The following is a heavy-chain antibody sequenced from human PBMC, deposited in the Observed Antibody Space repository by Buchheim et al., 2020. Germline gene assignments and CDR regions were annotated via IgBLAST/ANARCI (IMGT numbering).Heavy chain of an antibody. V-gene: IGHV3-23*01. CDR1: GFTFSSYA. CDR2: ISGSGGST. CDR3: AKSLMYYYDSSGYSHFDY. Sequence: EVQLLESGGGLVQPGGSLRLSCAASGFTFSSYAMSWVRQAPGKGLEWVSAISGSGGSTYCADSVKGRFTISRDNSKNTLYLQMNSLRAEDTAVYYCAKSLMYYYDSSGYSHFDYWGQGTL. D-gene: IGHD3-22*01. J-gene: IGHJ4*02.